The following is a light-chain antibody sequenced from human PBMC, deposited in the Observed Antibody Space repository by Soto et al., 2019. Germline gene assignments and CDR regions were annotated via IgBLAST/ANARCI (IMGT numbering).Light chain of an antibody. CDR3: SSYTSSSTGV. Sequence: QSALTQPASVSGSPGQSITISCTGTSSDVGGYNYVSWYQQHPGKAPKLMIYDVSNRPSGVSNRFSGSKSGNTASLTISGLQXXXXAXXYCSSYTSSSTGVFGTGTKLTVL. CDR1: SSDVGGYNY. V-gene: IGLV2-14*01. J-gene: IGLJ1*01. CDR2: DVS.